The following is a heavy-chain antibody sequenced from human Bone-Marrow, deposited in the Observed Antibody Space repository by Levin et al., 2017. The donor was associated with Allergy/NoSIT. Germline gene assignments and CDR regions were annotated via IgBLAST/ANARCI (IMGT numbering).Heavy chain of an antibody. V-gene: IGHV3-30*18. CDR3: AKDLMGSSSWQEGY. J-gene: IGHJ4*02. CDR2: ISYDGSNK. CDR1: GFTFSSYG. Sequence: PGGSLRLSCAASGFTFSSYGMHWVRQAPGKGLEWVAVISYDGSNKYYADSVKGRFTISRDNSKNTLYLQMNSLRAEDTAVYYCAKDLMGSSSWQEGYWGQGTLVTVSS. D-gene: IGHD6-13*01.